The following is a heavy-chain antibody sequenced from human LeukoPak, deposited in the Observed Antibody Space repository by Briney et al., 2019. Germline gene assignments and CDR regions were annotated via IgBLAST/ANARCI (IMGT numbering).Heavy chain of an antibody. CDR1: GYTFTSYY. J-gene: IGHJ4*02. CDR3: ARDSVQLERRVDY. V-gene: IGHV1-69*04. D-gene: IGHD1-1*01. Sequence: TVKVSCKASGYTFTSYYMHWVRQAPGQGLEWMGRIIPILGIANYAQKFQGRVTITADKSTSTAYMELSSLRSEDTAVYYCARDSVQLERRVDYWGQGTLATVSS. CDR2: IIPILGIA.